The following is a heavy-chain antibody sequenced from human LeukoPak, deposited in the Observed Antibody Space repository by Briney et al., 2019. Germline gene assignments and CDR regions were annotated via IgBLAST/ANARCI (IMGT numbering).Heavy chain of an antibody. CDR1: GGSISIGGYY. J-gene: IGHJ6*02. CDR3: ARDRLYYGMDV. Sequence: SSETLSLTCTVSGGSISIGGYYWSWIRQHPGKGLEWIGYIYYSGSTYYNPSLKSRVTISVDTSKNQFSLKLSSVTAADTAVYYCARDRLYYGMDVWGQGTTVTVSS. V-gene: IGHV4-31*03. CDR2: IYYSGST.